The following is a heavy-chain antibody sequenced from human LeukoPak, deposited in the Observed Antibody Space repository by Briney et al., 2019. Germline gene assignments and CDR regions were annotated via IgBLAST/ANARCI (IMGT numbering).Heavy chain of an antibody. Sequence: ASVKVSCKASGGTFSSYAISWVRQAPGQGLEWMGGIIPIFGTANYAQKFQDSVTITADKSTSTAYMELSSLRSEDTAVYYCARDSVGASNFDYWGQGTLVTVSS. V-gene: IGHV1-69*06. CDR2: IIPIFGTA. J-gene: IGHJ4*02. CDR3: ARDSVGASNFDY. D-gene: IGHD1-26*01. CDR1: GGTFSSYA.